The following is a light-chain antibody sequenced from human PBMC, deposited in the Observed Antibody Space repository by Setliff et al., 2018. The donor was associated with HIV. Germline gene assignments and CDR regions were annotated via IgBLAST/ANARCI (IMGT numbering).Light chain of an antibody. CDR2: QAT. J-gene: IGLJ2*01. CDR3: TSYSTSSTPSVV. Sequence: ALAQPASVSGSPGQSITISCTGTSSDIGRYNLVSWYQQYPGKAPKLMIYQATKRPSGVSNRFSGSKSGNTASLTISGLQAEDEADYYCTSYSTSSTPSVVFGGGTKVTVL. V-gene: IGLV2-14*02. CDR1: SSDIGRYNL.